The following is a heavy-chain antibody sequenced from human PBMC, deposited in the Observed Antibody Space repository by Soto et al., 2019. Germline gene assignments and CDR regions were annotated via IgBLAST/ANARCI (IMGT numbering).Heavy chain of an antibody. V-gene: IGHV4-34*01. D-gene: IGHD5-12*01. Sequence: SETLSLTCAVSGGSFNDYYWSWIRQPPGKGLEWIGEIKHSGLTNYNSSLKSRVTMSVDTTKNRFSLKLSSVTAADTAVYYCGGEYSPPWSLVAFVIGGKGTVVT. CDR3: GGEYSPPWSLVAFVI. CDR2: IKHSGLT. CDR1: GGSFNDYY. J-gene: IGHJ3*02.